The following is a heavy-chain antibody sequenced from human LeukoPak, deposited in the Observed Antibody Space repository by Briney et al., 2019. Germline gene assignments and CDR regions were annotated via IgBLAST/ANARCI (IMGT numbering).Heavy chain of an antibody. Sequence: ASVTVSCKASGYTFTGYYIHWVRQAPGQGLEWMGWINPYSGATNYAQKFQGRVTMTSDTSITTAYMELTRLRSDDTAVYYCVRDGACSSTSCQNFDYWGQGTLVTVPS. V-gene: IGHV1-2*02. CDR1: GYTFTGYY. D-gene: IGHD2-2*01. J-gene: IGHJ4*02. CDR2: INPYSGAT. CDR3: VRDGACSSTSCQNFDY.